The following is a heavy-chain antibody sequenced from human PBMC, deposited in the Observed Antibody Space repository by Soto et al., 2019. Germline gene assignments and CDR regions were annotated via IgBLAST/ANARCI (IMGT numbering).Heavy chain of an antibody. Sequence: SVKVSCKTSGYTFTDYDINWVRQATGQGLEWMGWMNPNSGNTGYAQKFQGRVSMTRNTATGTAYMELSSLRSDDTAIYYCARDSSTTNPVWGQGTMVTVSS. D-gene: IGHD2-2*01. CDR3: ARDSSTTNPV. CDR1: GYTFTDYD. V-gene: IGHV1-8*01. J-gene: IGHJ3*01. CDR2: MNPNSGNT.